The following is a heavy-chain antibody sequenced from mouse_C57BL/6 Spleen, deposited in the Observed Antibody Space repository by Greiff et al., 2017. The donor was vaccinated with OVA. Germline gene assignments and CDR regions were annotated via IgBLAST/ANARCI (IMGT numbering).Heavy chain of an antibody. V-gene: IGHV1-5*01. CDR1: GYTFTSYW. Sequence: VQLQESGTVLARPGASVKMSCKTSGYTFTSYWMHWVKQRPGQGLEWIGAIYPGNSDTSYNQKFKGKAKLTAVPSASTAYMERSSLTKEDSAVYYCTRKPYYYGSSYNYAMDYWGQGTSVTVSA. CDR3: TRKPYYYGSSYNYAMDY. J-gene: IGHJ4*01. CDR2: IYPGNSDT. D-gene: IGHD1-1*01.